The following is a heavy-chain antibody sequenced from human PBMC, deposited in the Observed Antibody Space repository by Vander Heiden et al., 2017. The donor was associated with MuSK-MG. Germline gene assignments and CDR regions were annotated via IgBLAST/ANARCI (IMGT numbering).Heavy chain of an antibody. CDR1: GFTVSSNY. D-gene: IGHD5-18*01. CDR2: IYSGGST. CDR3: ARDRGYSYGPVY. J-gene: IGHJ4*02. V-gene: IGHV3-66*01. Sequence: EVQLVESGGGLVQPGGSLRLSCAASGFTVSSNYMSWVRQAPGKGLEWVSVIYSGGSTYYADAVKGRFTISRDNSKNTLYLKMKSMRAEDTAVYYCARDRGYSYGPVYWGQGTLVTVSS.